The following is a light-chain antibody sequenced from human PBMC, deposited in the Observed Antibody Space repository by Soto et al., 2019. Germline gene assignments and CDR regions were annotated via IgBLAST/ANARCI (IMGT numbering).Light chain of an antibody. CDR2: GAS. V-gene: IGKV3D-15*01. CDR3: QQAATFPLT. CDR1: QSVDRN. J-gene: IGKJ4*01. Sequence: EIVMTQSPGTLSVSTEEGATLSCRASQSVDRNLAWYQQKPGQAPRLLIYGASTRPTGIPDRFSGSGSGTEFSLTISSLQSEDFATYYCQQAATFPLTFGGGTDVEI.